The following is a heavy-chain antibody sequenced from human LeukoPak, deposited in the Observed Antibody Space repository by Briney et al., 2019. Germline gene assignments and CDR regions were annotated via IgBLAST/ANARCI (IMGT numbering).Heavy chain of an antibody. J-gene: IGHJ4*02. Sequence: GGSLRLSCAASGFTFSSYAMSWVRQAPGKGLEWVSAISGSGGSTYYADSVEGRFTISRDNSKNTLYLQMNSLRAEDTAVYYCANTYYYDSVPWNWGQGTLVTVSS. CDR3: ANTYYYDSVPWN. V-gene: IGHV3-23*01. D-gene: IGHD3-22*01. CDR1: GFTFSSYA. CDR2: ISGSGGST.